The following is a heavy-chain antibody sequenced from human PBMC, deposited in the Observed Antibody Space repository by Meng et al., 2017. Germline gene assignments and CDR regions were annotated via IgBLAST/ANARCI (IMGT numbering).Heavy chain of an antibody. J-gene: IGHJ4*02. Sequence: SCNASRFTLSSYSMNRVRQAPGKGLDWVSSISSSSSYIYYADAVKGRFTISRDNAKNSLYLQMNSLRAEDTAVYYCARVIYSSGWYGEEGFDYWGQGTLVTVSS. D-gene: IGHD6-19*01. CDR3: ARVIYSSGWYGEEGFDY. CDR2: ISSSSSYI. CDR1: RFTLSSYS. V-gene: IGHV3-21*01.